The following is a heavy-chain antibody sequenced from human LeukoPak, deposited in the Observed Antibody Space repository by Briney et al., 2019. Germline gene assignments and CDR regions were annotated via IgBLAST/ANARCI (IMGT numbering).Heavy chain of an antibody. CDR3: VRGCGSSSCDDNYYYYMDV. Sequence: GGSLRLSCAVSGFTFSDYYIDWVRQAPGKGLEWVGRSRNKAKSYAREYAASVKGRFTISREDSENSLYLQMNSLKIEDTAMYYCVRGCGSSSCDDNYYYYMDVWGKGTAVTVSS. CDR1: GFTFSDYY. V-gene: IGHV3-72*01. J-gene: IGHJ6*03. D-gene: IGHD2-2*01. CDR2: SRNKAKSYAR.